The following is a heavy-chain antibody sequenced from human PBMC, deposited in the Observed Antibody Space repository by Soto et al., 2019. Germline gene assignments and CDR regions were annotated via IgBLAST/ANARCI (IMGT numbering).Heavy chain of an antibody. V-gene: IGHV3-13*01. Sequence: EVQLVESGGGLVQPGGSLRLSCAASGFTFRIYDIHWVRQATGKGLEWVSGIESAGATYYSVSVKDRFTIYGDNAKNSLYLQMNSLRAEHTAVYYCARDAKSEYSRGAGGFDSWGQGALVPVSS. CDR1: GFTFRIYD. CDR2: IESAGAT. J-gene: IGHJ4*02. CDR3: ARDAKSEYSRGAGGFDS. D-gene: IGHD3-16*01.